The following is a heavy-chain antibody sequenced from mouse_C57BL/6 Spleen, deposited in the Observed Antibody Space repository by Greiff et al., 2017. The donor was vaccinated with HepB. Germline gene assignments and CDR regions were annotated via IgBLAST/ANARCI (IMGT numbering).Heavy chain of an antibody. J-gene: IGHJ2*01. CDR2: ISYDGSN. V-gene: IGHV3-6*01. CDR1: GYSITSGYY. Sequence: ESGPGLVKPSQSLSLTCSVTGYSITSGYYWNWIRQFPGNKLEWMGYISYDGSNNYNPSLKNRISITRDTSKNQFFLKLNSVTTEDTATYYCARDEDSPFDYWGQGTTLTVSS. CDR3: ARDEDSPFDY.